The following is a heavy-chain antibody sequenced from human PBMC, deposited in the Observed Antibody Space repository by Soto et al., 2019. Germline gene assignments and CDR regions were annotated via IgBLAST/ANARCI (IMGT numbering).Heavy chain of an antibody. D-gene: IGHD6-13*01. CDR2: ISGSGGST. V-gene: IGHV3-23*01. CDR3: AKGRHVSIAAAGPYFDY. Sequence: PGGSLRLSCAASGFTFSSYAMSWVRQAPGKGLEWVSAISGSGGSTYYADSVKGRFTISRDNSKNTLYLQMNSLRAEDTAVYYCAKGRHVSIAAAGPYFDYWGQGTLVTVSS. CDR1: GFTFSSYA. J-gene: IGHJ4*02.